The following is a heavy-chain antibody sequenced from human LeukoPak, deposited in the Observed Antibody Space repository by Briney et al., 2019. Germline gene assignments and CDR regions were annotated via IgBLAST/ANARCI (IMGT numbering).Heavy chain of an antibody. CDR3: ASDRYSGSYFPY. D-gene: IGHD1-26*01. CDR1: GGTFSSYA. V-gene: IGHV1-69*13. J-gene: IGHJ4*02. CDR2: IIPIFGTA. Sequence: ASVKVSCKASGGTFSSYAISWARQAPGQWLELMGGIIPIFGTANYAQKFQGRVTITADESTSTAYMELSSLRSEDTAVYYCASDRYSGSYFPYWGQGTLVTVSS.